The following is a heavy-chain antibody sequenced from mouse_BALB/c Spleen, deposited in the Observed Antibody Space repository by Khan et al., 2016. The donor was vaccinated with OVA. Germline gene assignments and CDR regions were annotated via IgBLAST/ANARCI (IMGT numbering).Heavy chain of an antibody. V-gene: IGHV2-6-1*01. J-gene: IGHJ4*01. CDR3: ARQPYYQYYVMDY. CDR1: GFSLTNYG. CDR2: IWSDGST. D-gene: IGHD2-10*01. Sequence: VQLVESGPGLVAPSQSLSITCTISGFSLTNYGVHWVRLPPGKGLEWLVVIWSDGSTTYNSALKSRLSISKDNSKNQVFLKMNSLQTDDTAMYYCARQPYYQYYVMDYWGQGTSVTVSS.